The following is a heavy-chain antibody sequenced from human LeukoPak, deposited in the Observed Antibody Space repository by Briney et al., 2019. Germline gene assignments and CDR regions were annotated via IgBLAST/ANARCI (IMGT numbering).Heavy chain of an antibody. CDR2: INPNSGGT. CDR1: GYTFTGYY. Sequence: ASVKVSCKASGYTFTGYYMHWVRPAPGQGLAWMGWINPNSGGTNYAQKFQGRVTMTRDTFISTAYMELSRLRSDDTAVYYCARVDYDILTAVDYWGQGTLVTVSS. CDR3: ARVDYDILTAVDY. J-gene: IGHJ4*02. V-gene: IGHV1-2*02. D-gene: IGHD3-9*01.